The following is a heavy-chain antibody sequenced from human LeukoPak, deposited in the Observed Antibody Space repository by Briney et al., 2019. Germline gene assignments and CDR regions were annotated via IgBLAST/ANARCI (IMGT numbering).Heavy chain of an antibody. Sequence: SVKVSCKASGGTFSSYAISWVRQPPGQGLEWMGRIIPIFGTANYAQKFQGRVTITTDESTSTAYMELSSLRSEDTAVYYCASVDSRKYFQHWGQGTLVTVSS. CDR3: ASVDSRKYFQH. D-gene: IGHD3-22*01. CDR2: IIPIFGTA. V-gene: IGHV1-69*05. CDR1: GGTFSSYA. J-gene: IGHJ1*01.